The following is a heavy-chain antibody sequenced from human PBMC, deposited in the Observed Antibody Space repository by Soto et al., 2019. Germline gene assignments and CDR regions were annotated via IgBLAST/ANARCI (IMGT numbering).Heavy chain of an antibody. CDR1: GGSFSGYY. CDR2: INHSGST. V-gene: IGHV4-34*01. CDR3: ARGVRSSQWTLRVWFDP. D-gene: IGHD4-17*01. J-gene: IGHJ5*02. Sequence: SETLSLTCAVYGGSFSGYYWSWIRQPPGKGLEWIGEINHSGSTNYNPSLKSRVTISVDTSKNQFSLKLSSVTAADTAVYYCARGVRSSQWTLRVWFDPWGQRTPVTVSS.